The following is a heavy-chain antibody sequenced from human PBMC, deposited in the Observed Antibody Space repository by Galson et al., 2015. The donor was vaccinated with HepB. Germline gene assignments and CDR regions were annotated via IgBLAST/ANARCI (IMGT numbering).Heavy chain of an antibody. V-gene: IGHV3-30*18. CDR1: GFTFSSYG. Sequence: SLRLCCAASGFTFSSYGMHWVRQAPGKGLEWVAVISYDGSNKYYADSVKGRFTISRDNSKYTLYLQMNSLRAEDTAVYYCAKGRRMLVRASPFGYWGQGTLVTVSS. CDR3: AKGRRMLVRASPFGY. D-gene: IGHD3-10*01. J-gene: IGHJ4*02. CDR2: ISYDGSNK.